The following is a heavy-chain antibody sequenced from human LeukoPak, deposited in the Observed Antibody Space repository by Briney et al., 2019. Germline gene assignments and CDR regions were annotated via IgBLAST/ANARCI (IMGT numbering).Heavy chain of an antibody. V-gene: IGHV3-7*01. J-gene: IGHJ4*02. CDR1: GFTFTNYW. Sequence: GGSLRLSCAASGFTFTNYWMSWVRQAPGKGLELVANIKQDRSEKYYVDSVKGRFTISRDNAKNSLYLQMNSLRAEDTAVYYCGKSVLSPFSYDSRDPDYWGQGTLVSVSS. CDR3: GKSVLSPFSYDSRDPDY. CDR2: IKQDRSEK. D-gene: IGHD3-22*01.